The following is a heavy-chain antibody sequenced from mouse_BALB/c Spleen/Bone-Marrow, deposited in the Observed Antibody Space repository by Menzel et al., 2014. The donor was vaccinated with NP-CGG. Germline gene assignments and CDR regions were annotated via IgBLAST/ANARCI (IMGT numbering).Heavy chain of an antibody. CDR1: GFNIKDTY. Sequence: VQLKQSGAGLVKPGASVKLSCTASGFNIKDTYMHWVKQRPEKGLEWIGRIDPANGNTKYDPKFQGKATITADTSSNTAYLQLSILTSEDTAVYYCAAYYRYLAWFAYWGQGTLVTVSA. J-gene: IGHJ3*01. CDR3: AAYYRYLAWFAY. CDR2: IDPANGNT. D-gene: IGHD2-14*01. V-gene: IGHV14-3*02.